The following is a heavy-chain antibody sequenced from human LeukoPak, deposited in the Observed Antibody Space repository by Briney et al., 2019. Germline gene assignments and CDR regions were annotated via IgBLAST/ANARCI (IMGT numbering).Heavy chain of an antibody. V-gene: IGHV4-59*01. J-gene: IGHJ6*02. CDR1: GGSFSGYY. CDR3: ARVGYCSSTSCYEVGYYYYGMDV. CDR2: IYYSGST. D-gene: IGHD2-2*03. Sequence: SETLSLTCAVYGGSFSGYYWSWIRQPPGKGLEWIGYIYYSGSTNYNPSLKSRVTISVDTSKNQFSLKLSSVTAADTAVYYCARVGYCSSTSCYEVGYYYYGMDVWGQGTTVTVSS.